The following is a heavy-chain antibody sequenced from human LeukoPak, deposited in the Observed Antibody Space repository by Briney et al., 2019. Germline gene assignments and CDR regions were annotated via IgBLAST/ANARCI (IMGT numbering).Heavy chain of an antibody. CDR2: ISSASTYT. CDR3: AKFLTGQYHAFDI. D-gene: IGHD3-9*01. V-gene: IGHV3-11*03. Sequence: PGGSLRLSCAASGFTFSNFYMSWIRQAPGKGLEWVSFISSASTYTNFADSVKGRFTFSRDNAKNSLFLQMHSLRAEDTAVYYCAKFLTGQYHAFDIWGQGTMVTVSA. CDR1: GFTFSNFY. J-gene: IGHJ3*02.